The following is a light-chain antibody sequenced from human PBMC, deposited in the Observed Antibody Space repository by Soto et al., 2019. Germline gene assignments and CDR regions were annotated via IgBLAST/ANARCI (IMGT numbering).Light chain of an antibody. J-gene: IGLJ1*01. V-gene: IGLV2-14*01. CDR3: SSHTSGSTRV. CDR1: SSDVGGYDY. CDR2: EVT. Sequence: QSVLTQPASVSGSPGQSIAISCTGTSSDVGGYDYVSWYQQHPDKAPKLMIYEVTKRPSGDSNRFSGSKSGNTASLTISGLQPEDEADYYCSSHTSGSTRVFGSGTKVTVL.